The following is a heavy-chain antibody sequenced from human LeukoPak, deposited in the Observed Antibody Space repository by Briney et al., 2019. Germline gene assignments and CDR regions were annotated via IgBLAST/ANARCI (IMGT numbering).Heavy chain of an antibody. D-gene: IGHD6-19*01. J-gene: IGHJ5*02. CDR1: GYTFTGYY. Sequence: GASVKVSCKASGYTFTGYYMHWVRQAPGQGLEWMGWINPNSGGTNYAQKFQGRVTMTRDTSISTAYMELSRLRSDDTAVYYCARVRYSSGWYGRWFDHWGQGTLVTVSS. CDR2: INPNSGGT. V-gene: IGHV1-2*02. CDR3: ARVRYSSGWYGRWFDH.